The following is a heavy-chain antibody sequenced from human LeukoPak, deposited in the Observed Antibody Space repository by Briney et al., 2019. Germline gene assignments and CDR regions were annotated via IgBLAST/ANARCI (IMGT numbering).Heavy chain of an antibody. D-gene: IGHD3-10*01. Sequence: GESLKISCKGSEYSLTNYWIAWVRQMPGRGLEWMGTIYPGDSDTRYSPSFQGQVTISADKSISTAYLQWSSLKASDTAMYYCARYYGSGSKYYYYGMDVWGQGTTVTVSS. CDR1: EYSLTNYW. CDR2: IYPGDSDT. J-gene: IGHJ6*02. V-gene: IGHV5-51*01. CDR3: ARYYGSGSKYYYYGMDV.